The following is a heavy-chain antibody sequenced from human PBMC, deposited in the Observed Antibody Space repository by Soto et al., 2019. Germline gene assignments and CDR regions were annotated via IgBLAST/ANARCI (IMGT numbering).Heavy chain of an antibody. Sequence: QVPLVQSGAEVKKPGASVKVSCKASGYTFSSYGINWVRQAPGQGLEWMGWISAYNGNTNYAQKFQGRVTMTTDTSTNTGYMELRSLRSDDTAVYYCARGGRGGIAARMFDYWGQGTLVTVSS. V-gene: IGHV1-18*01. CDR3: ARGGRGGIAARMFDY. CDR2: ISAYNGNT. D-gene: IGHD6-6*01. J-gene: IGHJ4*02. CDR1: GYTFSSYG.